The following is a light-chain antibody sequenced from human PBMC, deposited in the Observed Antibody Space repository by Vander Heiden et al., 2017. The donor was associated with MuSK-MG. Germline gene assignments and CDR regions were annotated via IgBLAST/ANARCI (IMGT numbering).Light chain of an antibody. CDR1: QSVLYNSNNKNY. J-gene: IGKJ1*01. V-gene: IGKV4-1*01. Sequence: DIVMTQSSDSLAVSLGERATINCKSSQSVLYNSNNKNYLAWYQQKPGQPPKLLIYWASTRESGVPDRFSGSGSGTDFTLTISSLQAEDVAVYYCQQYVSTPQTFGQWTKVEIK. CDR2: WAS. CDR3: QQYVSTPQT.